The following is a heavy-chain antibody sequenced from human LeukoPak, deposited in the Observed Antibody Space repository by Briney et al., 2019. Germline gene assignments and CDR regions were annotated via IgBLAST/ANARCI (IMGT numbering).Heavy chain of an antibody. V-gene: IGHV1-24*01. D-gene: IGHD2-2*01. Sequence: GASVKVSCKVSGYTLTELSMHWVRQAPGKGLEWMGGFDPEDGETIYAQKFQGRVTMTEDTSTDTAYMELSSLRSEDTAVYYCARGRGYCSSTSCYAFAFDIWGQGTMVTVSS. CDR3: ARGRGYCSSTSCYAFAFDI. CDR1: GYTLTELS. CDR2: FDPEDGET. J-gene: IGHJ3*02.